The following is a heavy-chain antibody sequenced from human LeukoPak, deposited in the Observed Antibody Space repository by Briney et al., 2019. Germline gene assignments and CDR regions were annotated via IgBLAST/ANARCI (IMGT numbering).Heavy chain of an antibody. J-gene: IGHJ4*02. V-gene: IGHV1-24*01. CDR1: GYTLTELS. Sequence: GASVKVSCKVSGYTLTELSMHWVRQAPGKGLEWMGGFDPEDGETIYAQKFQGRVTKTEDTSTDTAYMELSSLRSEDTAVYYCATSSEWLLRYFDYWGQGTLVTVSS. D-gene: IGHD3-3*01. CDR2: FDPEDGET. CDR3: ATSSEWLLRYFDY.